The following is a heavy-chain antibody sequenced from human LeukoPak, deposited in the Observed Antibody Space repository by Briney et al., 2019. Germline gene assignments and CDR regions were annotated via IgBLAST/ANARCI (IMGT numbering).Heavy chain of an antibody. Sequence: SETLSLTCSVSGGAVRTTLYYWVWIRQSPGKGLQWIGSVFYDRSTFYNPSLKSRVSISIDTPKNQFSLKLRSVTAADTAVYYCARLTYLTTAHDYWGQGTLVTVSS. CDR2: VFYDRST. D-gene: IGHD3-22*01. J-gene: IGHJ4*02. CDR1: GGAVRTTLYY. CDR3: ARLTYLTTAHDY. V-gene: IGHV4-39*07.